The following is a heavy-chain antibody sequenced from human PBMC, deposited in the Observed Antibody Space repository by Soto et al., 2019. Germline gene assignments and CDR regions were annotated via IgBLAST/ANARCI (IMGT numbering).Heavy chain of an antibody. CDR3: AREWGGYFDP. J-gene: IGHJ4*02. V-gene: IGHV4-59*01. Sequence: TSETLSLTCTVSGGSISSYYWSWIRQPPGKGLEWIGYIYYSGSTNYNPSLKSRVTILVDTSKNQFSLKLNSVTAADTAVYYCAREWGGYFDPWGQGTLVTVSS. CDR2: IYYSGST. D-gene: IGHD3-16*01. CDR1: GGSISSYY.